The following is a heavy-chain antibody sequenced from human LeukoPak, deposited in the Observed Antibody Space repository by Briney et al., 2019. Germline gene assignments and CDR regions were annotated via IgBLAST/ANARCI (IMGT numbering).Heavy chain of an antibody. J-gene: IGHJ4*02. CDR3: ARTTWIQLSYYFDY. CDR2: IYYSGST. CDR1: GGSIGSSHYY. D-gene: IGHD5-18*01. V-gene: IGHV4-61*05. Sequence: PSETLSLTCTVSGGSIGSSHYYWGWIRQPPGQGLEWIGYIYYSGSTNYNPSLKSRVTISVDTSKNQFSLKLSSVTAADTAVYYCARTTWIQLSYYFDYWGQGTLVTVSS.